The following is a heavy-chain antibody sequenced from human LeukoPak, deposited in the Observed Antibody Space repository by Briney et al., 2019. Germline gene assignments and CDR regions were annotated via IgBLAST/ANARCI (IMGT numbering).Heavy chain of an antibody. CDR1: GYTFTSYG. J-gene: IGHJ4*02. Sequence: ASVKVSCKASGYTFTSYGISWVRQAPGQGLEWMGWISTHNGNTNYAQKLQGRVTMTTDTSTSTAYMELRSLRSDDTAVYHCARVGGNSGYDFLELDYWGQGTLVTVSS. CDR3: ARVGGNSGYDFLELDY. V-gene: IGHV1-18*01. CDR2: ISTHNGNT. D-gene: IGHD5-12*01.